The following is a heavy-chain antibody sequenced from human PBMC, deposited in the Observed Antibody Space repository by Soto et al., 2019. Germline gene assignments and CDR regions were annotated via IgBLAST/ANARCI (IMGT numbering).Heavy chain of an antibody. Sequence: GGSLRLSCAASGFSFSISPMHWVRQTPGKGPEWVALISYDGTNKFYADSVKGRFTISRDNSKSTLYLQVDSLRPEDAAVYYCARDPKTSGGQHWAFNYFDSWGQGTLVTVSS. V-gene: IGHV3-30-3*01. J-gene: IGHJ4*02. CDR3: ARDPKTSGGQHWAFNYFDS. D-gene: IGHD7-27*01. CDR2: ISYDGTNK. CDR1: GFSFSISP.